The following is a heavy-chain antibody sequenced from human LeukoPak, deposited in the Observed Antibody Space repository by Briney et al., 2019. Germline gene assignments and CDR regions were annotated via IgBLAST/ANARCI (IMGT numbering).Heavy chain of an antibody. D-gene: IGHD5-24*01. CDR2: IYYSGST. Sequence: SETLSLTCTVSGGSISSYYWSWIRQPPGKGLEWIGYIYYSGSTNYNPSLKSRVTISVDTSKNQFSLKLSSVTAADTAVYYCARGGRGWLQTSCYYGMDVWGQGTTVTVSS. CDR3: ARGGRGWLQTSCYYGMDV. CDR1: GGSISSYY. J-gene: IGHJ6*02. V-gene: IGHV4-59*01.